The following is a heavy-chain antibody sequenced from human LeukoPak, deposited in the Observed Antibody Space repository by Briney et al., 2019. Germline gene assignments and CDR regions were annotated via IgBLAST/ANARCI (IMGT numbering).Heavy chain of an antibody. V-gene: IGHV3-23*01. CDR3: AKDPRTLEWLFSYFDY. CDR1: GSTFSSYA. CDR2: ISGSGGST. Sequence: PGGSLRLSCAASGSTFSSYAMSWVRQAPGKGLEWVSAISGSGGSTYYADSVKGRFTISRDNSKNTLYLQMNSLRAEDTAVYYCAKDPRTLEWLFSYFDYWGQGTLVTVSS. D-gene: IGHD3-3*01. J-gene: IGHJ4*02.